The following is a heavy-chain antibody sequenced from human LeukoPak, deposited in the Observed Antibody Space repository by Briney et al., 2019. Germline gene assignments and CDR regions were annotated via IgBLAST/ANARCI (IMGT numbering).Heavy chain of an antibody. Sequence: GGSLRLSCAASGFTFSSYGMHWVRQAPGKGLEWVAVISYDGSNKYYADSVKGRFTISRDNSKNTLYLQMNSLRAEDTAVYYCAKDLKVDSSGPCDYWGQGTLVTVSS. CDR3: AKDLKVDSSGPCDY. J-gene: IGHJ4*02. D-gene: IGHD3-22*01. CDR2: ISYDGSNK. CDR1: GFTFSSYG. V-gene: IGHV3-30*18.